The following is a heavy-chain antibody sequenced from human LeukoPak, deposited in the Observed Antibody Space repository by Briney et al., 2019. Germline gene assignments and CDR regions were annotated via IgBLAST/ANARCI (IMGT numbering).Heavy chain of an antibody. J-gene: IGHJ6*03. CDR2: INPSGGST. D-gene: IGHD3-10*01. CDR1: GYTFTSYY. Sequence: ASVKVSCKASGYTFTSYYMHWVRQAPGQGLEWMGIINPSGGSTSYAQKFQGRVTMTRDTSTSTVYMELSSLRSEDTAGYYCVIGGFIIGYYYYRDVWAKGPRSPSP. CDR3: VIGGFIIGYYYYRDV. V-gene: IGHV1-46*03.